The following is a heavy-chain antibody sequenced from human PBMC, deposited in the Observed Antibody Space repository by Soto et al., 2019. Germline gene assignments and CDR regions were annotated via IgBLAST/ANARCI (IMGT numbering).Heavy chain of an antibody. V-gene: IGHV3-30-3*01. Sequence: GGSLRLSCAASGFTFSSYAMHWVRQAPGKGLEWVAIISYDGSNKYYAESVKGRFTISRDNSKNTLYLQMNSLRAEDTAVYYCARDKRDYYFDYWGPGTMVTVSS. J-gene: IGHJ4*02. CDR1: GFTFSSYA. CDR2: ISYDGSNK. CDR3: ARDKRDYYFDY.